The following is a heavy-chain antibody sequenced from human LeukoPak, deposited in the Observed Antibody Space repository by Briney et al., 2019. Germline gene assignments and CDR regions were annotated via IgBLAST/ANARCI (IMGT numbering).Heavy chain of an antibody. CDR1: GGTFSSYA. V-gene: IGHV1-69*13. Sequence: SVKVSCKASGGTFSSYAISWVRQAPGQGLEWMGGIIPIFGTANYAQKFQGRVTITADESTSTAYMELSSLRSEDTAVYYCASGDCSSTSCHAIGYFSYYYYMDVWDKGTTVTVSS. CDR2: IIPIFGTA. J-gene: IGHJ6*03. D-gene: IGHD2-2*01. CDR3: ASGDCSSTSCHAIGYFSYYYYMDV.